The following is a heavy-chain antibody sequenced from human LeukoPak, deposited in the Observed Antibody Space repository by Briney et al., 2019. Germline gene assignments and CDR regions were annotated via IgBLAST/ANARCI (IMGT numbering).Heavy chain of an antibody. CDR3: ARRTVTTRLRYFDL. V-gene: IGHV4-34*01. CDR1: GGSFSGYY. Sequence: SETLSLTCAVYGGSFSGYYWSWIRQPPGKGLEWIGEINHSGSTNYNPSLKSRVTISVDTSKNQFSLKLSSVTAADTAVYYCARRTVTTRLRYFDLWGRGTLVTVSS. J-gene: IGHJ2*01. CDR2: INHSGST. D-gene: IGHD4-17*01.